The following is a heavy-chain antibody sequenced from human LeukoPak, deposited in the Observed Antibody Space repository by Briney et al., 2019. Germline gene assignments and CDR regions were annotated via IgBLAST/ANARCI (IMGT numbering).Heavy chain of an antibody. Sequence: ASVKVSCKASGYTFTSYGISWVRQASGQGLEWMGWISAYNGNTNYAQKLQGRVTMTTDTSTSTAYMELRSLRSDDTAVYYCARDRSVPYSPGGDYWGQGTLVTVSS. CDR3: ARDRSVPYSPGGDY. V-gene: IGHV1-18*04. J-gene: IGHJ4*02. CDR2: ISAYNGNT. CDR1: GYTFTSYG. D-gene: IGHD5-18*01.